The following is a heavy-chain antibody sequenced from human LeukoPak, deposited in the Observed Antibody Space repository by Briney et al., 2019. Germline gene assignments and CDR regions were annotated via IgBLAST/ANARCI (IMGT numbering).Heavy chain of an antibody. CDR3: ARTTVQDYFDY. CDR2: IYYSGST. V-gene: IGHV4-31*03. J-gene: IGHJ4*02. CDR1: GGSISSGGYY. Sequence: SQTLSLTCTVSGGSISSGGYYWSWIRQHPGKGLEWIGYIYYSGSTYYNPSLKSRVTISVGTSKNQFSLKLSSVTAADTAVYYCARTTVQDYFDYWGQGTLVTASS. D-gene: IGHD4-17*01.